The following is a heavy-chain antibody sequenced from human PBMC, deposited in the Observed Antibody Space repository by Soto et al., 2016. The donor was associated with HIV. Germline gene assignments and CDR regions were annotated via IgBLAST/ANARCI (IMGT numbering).Heavy chain of an antibody. CDR3: ARGVGLQGVFPDY. J-gene: IGHJ4*01. Sequence: QVQLQQWGAGLLKPSGTLSLTCAVYGGSFSGYSWTWIRQPPGKGLTWIGEINQRGSAKYSPSLKSRVTMSVDTSKNQYSLKLSSVTAADTAVYYCARGVGLQGVFPDYWGQGTLVTVSS. D-gene: IGHD3-10*01. CDR2: INQRGSA. V-gene: IGHV4-34*02. CDR1: GGSFSGYS.